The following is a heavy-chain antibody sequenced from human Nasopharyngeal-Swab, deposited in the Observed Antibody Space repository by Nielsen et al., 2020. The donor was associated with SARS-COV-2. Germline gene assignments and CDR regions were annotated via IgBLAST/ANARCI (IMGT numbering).Heavy chain of an antibody. Sequence: SETLSLTCAVYGGSFSGYYWSWVRQPPGKGLEWIGEINHSGSTNYSPSLKSRVTISVDTSKNQFSLKLSSVTAADTAVYYCARGAERDYYYYYYMDVWGKGTTVTVSS. D-gene: IGHD1-1*01. V-gene: IGHV4-34*01. CDR2: INHSGST. CDR3: ARGAERDYYYYYYMDV. J-gene: IGHJ6*03. CDR1: GGSFSGYY.